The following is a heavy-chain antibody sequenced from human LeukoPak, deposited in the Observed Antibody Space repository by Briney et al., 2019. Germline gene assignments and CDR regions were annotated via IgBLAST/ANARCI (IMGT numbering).Heavy chain of an antibody. V-gene: IGHV3-23*01. CDR1: GFTFSSYA. CDR2: ISGSGGST. CDR3: AKARTWSLHGMDV. D-gene: IGHD2-15*01. J-gene: IGHJ6*02. Sequence: GASLRLSCAASGFTFSSYAMSWVRQAPGKGLEWVSAISGSGGSTYYADSVKGRFTISRDNSKNTLYLQMNSLRAEDTAVYYCAKARTWSLHGMDVWGQGTTVTVSS.